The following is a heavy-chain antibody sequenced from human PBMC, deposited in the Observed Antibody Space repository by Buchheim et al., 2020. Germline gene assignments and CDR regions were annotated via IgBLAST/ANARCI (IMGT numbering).Heavy chain of an antibody. D-gene: IGHD6-19*01. Sequence: QVQLQESGPGLVKPSETLSLTCTVSGGSISSYYWSWIRQPPGKGLEWIGYIYYSGSTNYNPSLKSRVTISVDTSKNQFSLKLSSETAADTAVYYCAREGGAVAVTGFDYWGQGTL. CDR2: IYYSGST. CDR3: AREGGAVAVTGFDY. CDR1: GGSISSYY. V-gene: IGHV4-59*01. J-gene: IGHJ4*02.